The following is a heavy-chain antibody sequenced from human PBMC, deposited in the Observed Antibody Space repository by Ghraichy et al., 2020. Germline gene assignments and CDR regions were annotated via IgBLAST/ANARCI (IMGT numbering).Heavy chain of an antibody. D-gene: IGHD1-1*01. J-gene: IGHJ6*02. CDR2: INGRSSHI. Sequence: GGSLRLSCVGSGFTFNSYTMNWVRQAPGKGLEWVSSINGRSSHIYYADSVKGRFTISRDNAKNSLYLQMNGLRAEDTAVYYCARDHWNDLYYHYYGMGVWGQGTTDTVSS. CDR1: GFTFNSYT. V-gene: IGHV3-21*01. CDR3: ARDHWNDLYYHYYGMGV.